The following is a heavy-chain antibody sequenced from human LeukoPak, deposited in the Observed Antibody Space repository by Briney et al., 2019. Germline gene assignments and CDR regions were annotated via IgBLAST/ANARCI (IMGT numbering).Heavy chain of an antibody. CDR2: ISSSSSYL. J-gene: IGHJ4*02. V-gene: IGHV3-21*01. D-gene: IGHD3-10*01. CDR1: GFTFSGYS. CDR3: ARGRNDYGSGSYYQIYPFDY. Sequence: GGSLRLSCAASGFTFSGYSMNWVRQAPGKGLEWVSSISSSSSYLFDADSVKGRFTISRDNAKNSLYLQMNSLRAEDTAVYYCARGRNDYGSGSYYQIYPFDYWGQGTLVTVSS.